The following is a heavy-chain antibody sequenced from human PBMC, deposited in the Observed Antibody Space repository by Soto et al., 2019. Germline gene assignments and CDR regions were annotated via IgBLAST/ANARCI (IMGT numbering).Heavy chain of an antibody. J-gene: IGHJ4*02. CDR2: ITSDGSST. D-gene: IGHD2-15*01. Sequence: EVQLVESGRGFVQPGGSLSLSCAASGFTFRSYWMHWVRQAPRQGLVWVSRITSDGSSTSYADSVKGRFTISRDNAKNTLYLQMNSLRAEDTAVYYCVRTSLVVAAATRADDWGQGTLVTVSS. CDR1: GFTFRSYW. V-gene: IGHV3-74*01. CDR3: VRTSLVVAAATRADD.